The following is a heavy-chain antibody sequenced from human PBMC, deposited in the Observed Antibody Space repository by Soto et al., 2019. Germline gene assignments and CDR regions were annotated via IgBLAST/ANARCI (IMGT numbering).Heavy chain of an antibody. D-gene: IGHD3-10*01. CDR1: GASITYGAYS. CDR2: INHLETT. Sequence: TSETLSLTCTVPGASITYGAYSWSWIRQTPGKGLEWIGYINHLETTFYNPSFESRLTLSIDRTKNQFSLNLKSMSAADRAVYFCARGGGFDSFDYWGQGILVTVSS. CDR3: ARGGGFDSFDY. J-gene: IGHJ4*02. V-gene: IGHV4-30-2*01.